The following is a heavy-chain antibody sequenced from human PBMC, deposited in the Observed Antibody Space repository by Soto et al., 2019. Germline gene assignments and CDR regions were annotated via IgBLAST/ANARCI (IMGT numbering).Heavy chain of an antibody. V-gene: IGHV1-69*13. Sequence: GASVEVCGEASGGTFKSFTFTWVRQAPGQGLEWMGGIIPIFETANYAQKFQDRVTITADESTSTVYMELSSLRSADTAVYYCATKGVSGWFFDYWGQGTVVTVSS. CDR2: IIPIFETA. CDR3: ATKGVSGWFFDY. D-gene: IGHD6-19*01. CDR1: GGTFKSFT. J-gene: IGHJ4*02.